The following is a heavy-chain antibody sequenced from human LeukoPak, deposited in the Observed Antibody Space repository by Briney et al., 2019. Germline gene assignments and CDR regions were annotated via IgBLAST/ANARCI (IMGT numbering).Heavy chain of an antibody. J-gene: IGHJ4*02. D-gene: IGHD3-9*01. V-gene: IGHV4-59*01. CDR2: IYYSGST. CDR3: VRGVRYFDWSGYDY. Sequence: PSETLSLTXTVSGGSISSYYWSWIRQHPGKGLEWIGYIYYSGSTNYNPSLKRRVTISVDTSKNQFSLKLSSVTAADTAVYYCVRGVRYFDWSGYDYWGQGTLVTVSS. CDR1: GGSISSYY.